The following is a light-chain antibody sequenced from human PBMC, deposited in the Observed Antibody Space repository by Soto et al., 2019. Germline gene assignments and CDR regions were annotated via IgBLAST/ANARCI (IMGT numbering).Light chain of an antibody. CDR2: AAS. J-gene: IGKJ1*01. CDR3: QLYGTPWWT. Sequence: EIVLTQSPGTLSLSPGERAILYCRASQSVSSRSLAWYQQKPGQAPRLLIYAASSRATGIPDRFSGSRSGTDFTLTISRLEPEDFAVYYCQLYGTPWWTFGQGTKVGI. CDR1: QSVSSRS. V-gene: IGKV3-20*01.